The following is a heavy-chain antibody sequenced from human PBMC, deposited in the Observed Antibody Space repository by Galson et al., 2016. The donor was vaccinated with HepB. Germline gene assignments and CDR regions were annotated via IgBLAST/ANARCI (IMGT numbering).Heavy chain of an antibody. CDR2: INGDGRIT. CDR3: VRDFLWGEGADAFDI. D-gene: IGHD3-16*01. V-gene: IGHV3-74*01. J-gene: IGHJ3*02. CDR1: GFNFITTW. Sequence: SLRLSCAASGFNFITTWMHWVRQSPGKGLVWVSRINGDGRITNYADSVRGRFTISRENAKNTVSLQMNSLRAEDTAIYYCVRDFLWGEGADAFDIWGQGTRVTVSS.